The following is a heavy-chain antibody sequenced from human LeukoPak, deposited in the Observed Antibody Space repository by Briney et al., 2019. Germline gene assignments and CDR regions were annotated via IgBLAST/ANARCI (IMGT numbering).Heavy chain of an antibody. CDR1: GFTVSSNH. CDR2: IYRGGNT. J-gene: IGHJ4*02. V-gene: IGHV3-53*01. Sequence: GGSLRLSCVVSGFTVSSNHMSWVRQAPGKGLEWVSVIYRGGNTYYADSVKGRFTISRDISKNTVYLQMSSLRAEDTAVYYRARGGELPSAFDYWGQGTLVTVSS. D-gene: IGHD1-26*01. CDR3: ARGGELPSAFDY.